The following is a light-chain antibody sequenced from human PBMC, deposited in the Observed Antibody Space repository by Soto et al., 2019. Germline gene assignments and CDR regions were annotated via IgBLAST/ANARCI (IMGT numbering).Light chain of an antibody. CDR3: HQYGSSPPT. Sequence: AIQLTQSPSSLYASVGDRVTITCRASQAIRTALGWYQQKPGKVPKLLIYAASILQSGVPSRFSGSGSGTDFTLTISSLQPEDFAVYCCHQYGSSPPTFGGGTKVEIK. J-gene: IGKJ4*01. V-gene: IGKV1-6*01. CDR2: AAS. CDR1: QAIRTA.